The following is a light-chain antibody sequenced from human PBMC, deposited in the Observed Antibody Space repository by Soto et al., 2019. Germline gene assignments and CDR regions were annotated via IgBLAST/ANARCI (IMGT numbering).Light chain of an antibody. Sequence: EIVMTQSPATLSLSPGERATLSCRASQSVRSNLAWYQQKPGQAPRLLIYDASNRAAGVPARFSGSGSGTVFTLTISSLEPEDFAIYHCQKRHNWLLTFGGGTKVDIK. J-gene: IGKJ4*01. V-gene: IGKV3-11*01. CDR2: DAS. CDR1: QSVRSN. CDR3: QKRHNWLLT.